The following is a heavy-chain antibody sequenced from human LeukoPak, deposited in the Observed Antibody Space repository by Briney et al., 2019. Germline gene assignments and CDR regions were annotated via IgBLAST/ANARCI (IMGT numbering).Heavy chain of an antibody. D-gene: IGHD6-13*01. V-gene: IGHV3-33*01. Sequence: GRSLRLSCAASGFTFSSYGMHWVRQAPGKGLEWVAVMWYDGSNKYYADSVKGRFTISRDNSKNTLYLQMNSLRAEDTAVYYCARDSSSFSFDYWGQGTLVTVSS. CDR1: GFTFSSYG. J-gene: IGHJ4*02. CDR2: MWYDGSNK. CDR3: ARDSSSFSFDY.